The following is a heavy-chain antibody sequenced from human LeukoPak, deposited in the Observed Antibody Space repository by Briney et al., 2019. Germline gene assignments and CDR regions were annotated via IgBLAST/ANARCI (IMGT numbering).Heavy chain of an antibody. J-gene: IGHJ4*02. CDR1: GGSISSGGYS. D-gene: IGHD4-23*01. CDR3: ARDPDYGGNGNY. V-gene: IGHV4-30-2*01. CDR2: IYHSGST. Sequence: PSETLSLTCAVSGGSISSGGYSWSWIRQPPGKGLEWIGYIYHSGSTYYNPSLKSRVTISVDRSKNQFSLKLSSVTAADTAVYYCARDPDYGGNGNYWGQGTLVTVSS.